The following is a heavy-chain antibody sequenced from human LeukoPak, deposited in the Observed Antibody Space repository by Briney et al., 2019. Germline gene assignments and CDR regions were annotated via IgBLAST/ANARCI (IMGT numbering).Heavy chain of an antibody. J-gene: IGHJ4*02. CDR1: GGSFSGYY. CDR2: INHSGST. Sequence: SETLSLTCAVYGGSFSGYYWSWIRQPPGKGLEWIGEINHSGSTNYNPSLKSRVTISEDTSKNQFSLKLSSVTAADTAVYYCARGLGLLWFGELVGFDYWGQGTLVTVSS. D-gene: IGHD3-10*01. CDR3: ARGLGLLWFGELVGFDY. V-gene: IGHV4-34*01.